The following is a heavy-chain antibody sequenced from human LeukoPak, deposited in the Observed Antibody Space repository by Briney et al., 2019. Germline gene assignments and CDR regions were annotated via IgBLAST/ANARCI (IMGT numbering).Heavy chain of an antibody. D-gene: IGHD6-13*01. Sequence: SETLSLTCTVSGGSISSYYWSWIRQPPGKRLEWIGSIYHRGSTNYNPSLKSRVTILIDTSKTQFSLKVRSVTAADTAVYYCAREYSSSWGLNYYYMDVWGKGTTVTVSS. J-gene: IGHJ6*03. CDR2: IYHRGST. V-gene: IGHV4-59*13. CDR1: GGSISSYY. CDR3: AREYSSSWGLNYYYMDV.